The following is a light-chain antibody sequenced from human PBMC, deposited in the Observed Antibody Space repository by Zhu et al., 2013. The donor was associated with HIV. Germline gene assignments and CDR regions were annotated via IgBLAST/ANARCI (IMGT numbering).Light chain of an antibody. J-gene: IGKJ1*01. CDR2: GAS. CDR3: QQYNIWPRT. Sequence: EIVLTQSPATLSLSPGERATLSCRASQSVTTYLAWYQQKPGQAPRLLISGASTRATGIPARFSGSGSGTEFTLTISSLQSEDSSVYYCQQYNIWPRTFGQGTKVEIK. CDR1: QSVTTY. V-gene: IGKV3-15*01.